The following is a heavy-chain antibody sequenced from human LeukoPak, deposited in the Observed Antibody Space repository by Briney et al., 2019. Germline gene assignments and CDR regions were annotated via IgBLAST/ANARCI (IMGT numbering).Heavy chain of an antibody. Sequence: GGSLRLSCAASGFTFSSYWMSWVRQAPGKGLEWVAVISSDGSNKYYADSVKGRFTISRDNSKNTLYLQMNSLKAEDTAVYYCAKFGYCSSTSCPGDYWGQGTLVTVSS. CDR1: GFTFSSYW. J-gene: IGHJ4*02. V-gene: IGHV3-30*18. D-gene: IGHD2-2*03. CDR3: AKFGYCSSTSCPGDY. CDR2: ISSDGSNK.